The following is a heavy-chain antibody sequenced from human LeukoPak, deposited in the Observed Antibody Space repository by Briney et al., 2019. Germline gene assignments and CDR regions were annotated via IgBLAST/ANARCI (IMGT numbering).Heavy chain of an antibody. CDR1: GGSFSGYY. CDR2: INHSGST. CDR3: ARRPGGSSWYPYYFDY. J-gene: IGHJ4*02. D-gene: IGHD6-13*01. Sequence: SETLSLTCAVYGGSFSGYYWSWIRQPPGKGLEWIGEINHSGSTNYNPSLKSRVTISVDTSKNQFSLKLSSVTAADTAVYYCARRPGGSSWYPYYFDYWGRGTLVTVSS. V-gene: IGHV4-34*01.